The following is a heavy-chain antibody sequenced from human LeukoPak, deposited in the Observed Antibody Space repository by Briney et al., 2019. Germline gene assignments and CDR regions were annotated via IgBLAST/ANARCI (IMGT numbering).Heavy chain of an antibody. V-gene: IGHV4-38-2*02. D-gene: IGHD3-22*01. CDR2: IYHTEIA. CDR3: ARGPYSYDSSGAFDI. Sequence: PSETLSLTCTVSGYSISAGFHWGWIRQSPGKGLEWIGSIYHTEIAYYNSSLKSRVTISVDTSKNQFSLKLSSVTAADTAVYFCARGPYSYDSSGAFDIWGQGTVVTVSS. CDR1: GYSISAGFH. J-gene: IGHJ3*02.